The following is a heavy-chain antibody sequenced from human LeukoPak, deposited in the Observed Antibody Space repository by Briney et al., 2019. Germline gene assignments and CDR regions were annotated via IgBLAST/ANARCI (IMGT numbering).Heavy chain of an antibody. J-gene: IGHJ4*02. CDR2: I. Sequence: PGGSLRLSCAASGFRFSDYWMTWVRQAPGKGLECVANIKGRFTVSRDNAKNSLYLQINNMRVEDTAIYYCTKDLNHDSSGWGQGTLVTVSS. D-gene: IGHD3-22*01. V-gene: IGHV3-7*01. CDR3: TKDLNHDSSG. CDR1: GFRFSDYW.